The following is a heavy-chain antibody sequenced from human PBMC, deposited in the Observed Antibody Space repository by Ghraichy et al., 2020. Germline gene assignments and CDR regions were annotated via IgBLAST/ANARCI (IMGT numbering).Heavy chain of an antibody. CDR1: GYTFTSYG. J-gene: IGHJ4*02. Sequence: ASVKVSCKASGYTFTSYGISWVRQAPGQGLEWMGWISAYNGNTNYAQKLQGRVTMTTDTSTSTAYMELRSLRSDDTAVYYCARSLYSSGWYGGYYFDYWGQGTLVTVSS. CDR2: ISAYNGNT. D-gene: IGHD6-19*01. V-gene: IGHV1-18*01. CDR3: ARSLYSSGWYGGYYFDY.